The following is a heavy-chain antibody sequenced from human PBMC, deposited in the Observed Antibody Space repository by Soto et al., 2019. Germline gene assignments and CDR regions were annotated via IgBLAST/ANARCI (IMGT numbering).Heavy chain of an antibody. D-gene: IGHD4-17*01. CDR2: IYYSGST. Sequence: SETLSLTCTVSGGSISSGGYYWSWIRQHPGKGLEWIGYIYYSGSTYYNPSLKSRVTISVDTSKNQFSLKLSSVTAADTAVYYCARVFDYGGSHQPLFDYWGQGTLVTVSS. J-gene: IGHJ4*02. V-gene: IGHV4-31*03. CDR1: GGSISSGGYY. CDR3: ARVFDYGGSHQPLFDY.